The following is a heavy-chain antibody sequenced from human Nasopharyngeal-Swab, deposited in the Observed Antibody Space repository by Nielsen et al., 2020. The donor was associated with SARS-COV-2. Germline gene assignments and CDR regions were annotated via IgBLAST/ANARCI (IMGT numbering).Heavy chain of an antibody. CDR1: GFTFGDYA. D-gene: IGHD5-24*01. CDR2: ISWNSGSI. CDR3: AKEIEMARRVYAFDI. J-gene: IGHJ3*02. Sequence: SLKISCAASGFTFGDYAMHWVRQGPGKGLEWVSGISWNSGSIDYADSVKGRFTISRDNAKNSLNLQMNSLRVEDTALYYCAKEIEMARRVYAFDIWGQGTMVTVSS. V-gene: IGHV3-9*01.